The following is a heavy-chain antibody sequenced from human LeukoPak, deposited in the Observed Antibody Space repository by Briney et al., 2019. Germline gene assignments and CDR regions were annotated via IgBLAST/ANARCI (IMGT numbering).Heavy chain of an antibody. CDR3: AKDRMATIIGEFDY. J-gene: IGHJ4*02. Sequence: GGSLRLSCTAAGFTFSSYGMHWVRQAPGKGLEWVAVISYDGSNKYYADSVKGRFTISRDNSKNTLYLQMNSLRAEDTAVYYCAKDRMATIIGEFDYWGQGTLVTVSS. V-gene: IGHV3-30*18. CDR1: GFTFSSYG. D-gene: IGHD5-24*01. CDR2: ISYDGSNK.